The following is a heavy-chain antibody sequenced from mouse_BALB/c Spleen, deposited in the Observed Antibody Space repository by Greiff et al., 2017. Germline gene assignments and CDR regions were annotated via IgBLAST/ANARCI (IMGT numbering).Heavy chain of an antibody. V-gene: IGHV2-9*02. CDR2: IWACGST. D-gene: IGHD2-10*02. J-gene: IGHJ4*01. Sequence: VQLQQSGPGLVAPSQSLSITCTVSGFSLTSYGVHWVRQPPGKGLEWLGVIWACGSTNYNSALMSRLSISKDNSKSQVFLKMNSLQTDDTAMYYCARDKRYGSYAMDYWGQGTSVTVSS. CDR1: GFSLTSYG. CDR3: ARDKRYGSYAMDY.